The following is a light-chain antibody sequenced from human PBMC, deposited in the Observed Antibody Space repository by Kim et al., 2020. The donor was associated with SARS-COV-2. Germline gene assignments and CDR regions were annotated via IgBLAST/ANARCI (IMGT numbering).Light chain of an antibody. V-gene: IGKV1-8*01. CDR2: AAS. J-gene: IGKJ2*01. CDR3: HQYYEYPHV. Sequence: AIRMTQSPSSLSASTGDQVTITCRASQYIANYLAWYQQKPGKAPKLLISAASTSQSGVPARFSGSVSGTEFTLTIRGLQSEDSATYHCHQYYEYPHVFGQGTNLEI. CDR1: QYIANY.